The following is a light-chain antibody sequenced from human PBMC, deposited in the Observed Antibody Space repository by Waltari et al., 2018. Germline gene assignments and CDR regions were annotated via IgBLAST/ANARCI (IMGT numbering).Light chain of an antibody. J-gene: IGLJ3*02. CDR3: FSTDSTDTYRV. Sequence: SYELTQPPSVSVSPGQTARLTCSGDDLPKRYVYWYPQGSGQPPLMVIYEDDKRPSGSPERVSGSRSGSMATLTITGAQVEDEADYYCFSTDSTDTYRVFGGGSKLTVL. CDR1: DLPKRY. CDR2: EDD. V-gene: IGLV3-10*01.